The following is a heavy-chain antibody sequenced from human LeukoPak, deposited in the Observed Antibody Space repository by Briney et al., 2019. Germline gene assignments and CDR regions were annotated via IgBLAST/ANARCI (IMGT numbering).Heavy chain of an antibody. CDR1: GFSFSNYW. D-gene: IGHD3-22*01. CDR2: ISSSSSYI. CDR3: ARDSIYDSCGYYRRELHYFDY. Sequence: GGSLRLYCAASGFSFSNYWMSWVRQAPGKGLEWVSSISSSSSYIYYADSVKGRFTISRDNAKNSLYLQMNSLRAEDTAVYYCARDSIYDSCGYYRRELHYFDYWGQGTLVTVSS. V-gene: IGHV3-21*01. J-gene: IGHJ4*02.